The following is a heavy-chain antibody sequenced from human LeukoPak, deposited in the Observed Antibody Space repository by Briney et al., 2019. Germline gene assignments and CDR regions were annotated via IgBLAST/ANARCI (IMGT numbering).Heavy chain of an antibody. V-gene: IGHV3-21*01. Sequence: GASLRLSCAASGFTFSSYSMNWVRQAPGKGLEWVSSISSSSSYIYYADSVKGRFTISRDNAKNSLYLQMNSLRAEDTAVYYCARGSDSSGCPGYYWGQGTLVTVSS. CDR2: ISSSSSYI. CDR1: GFTFSSYS. J-gene: IGHJ4*02. CDR3: ARGSDSSGCPGYY. D-gene: IGHD6-19*01.